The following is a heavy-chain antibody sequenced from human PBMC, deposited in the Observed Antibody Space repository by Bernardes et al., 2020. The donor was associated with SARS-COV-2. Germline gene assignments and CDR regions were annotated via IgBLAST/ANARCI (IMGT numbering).Heavy chain of an antibody. J-gene: IGHJ5*02. V-gene: IGHV3-23*01. CDR3: ALPQGCSGGICHPRPGWFDP. Sequence: GGSLRLSCTASGFIFRNYVMSWVRQVPGKGLEWVSLISGSGDSTYYADSVKGRFTISRDNAKNTLYLQMNSLRVEDTAVYSCALPQGCSGGICHPRPGWFDPWGQGTLVTVSS. CDR2: ISGSGDST. CDR1: GFIFRNYV. D-gene: IGHD6-25*01.